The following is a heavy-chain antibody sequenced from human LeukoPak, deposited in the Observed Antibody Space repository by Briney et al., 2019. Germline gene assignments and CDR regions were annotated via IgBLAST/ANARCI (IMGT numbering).Heavy chain of an antibody. CDR3: AREPATMVRGVLLGRFDP. V-gene: IGHV1-2*06. CDR2: INPDSGGT. D-gene: IGHD3-10*01. CDR1: GYTFTGYY. Sequence: GASVMVSCKASGYTFTGYYMHWVRQAPEQGLEWMGRINPDSGGTNYAQKFQGRVTMTRDTSISTAYMELSRLRSDDTAVYYCAREPATMVRGVLLGRFDPWGQGTLVTVSS. J-gene: IGHJ5*02.